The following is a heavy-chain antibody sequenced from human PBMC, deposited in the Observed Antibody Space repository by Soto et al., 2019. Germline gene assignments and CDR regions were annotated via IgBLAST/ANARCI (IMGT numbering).Heavy chain of an antibody. CDR1: GYAFSNND. J-gene: IGHJ5*02. CDR2: MNPNSGNG. V-gene: IGHV1-8*01. Sequence: ASVKVSCKASGYAFSNNDISCVRQATVQGLEWMGWMNPNSGNGGYAKKFQGRVTMTRDTSTSTAYMELSSLASDDTAIYYCARMATSGTLNWFEPWGQGTLVTVSS. CDR3: ARMATSGTLNWFEP.